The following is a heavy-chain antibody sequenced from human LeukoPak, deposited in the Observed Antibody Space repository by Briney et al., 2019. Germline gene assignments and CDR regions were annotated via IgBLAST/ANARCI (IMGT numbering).Heavy chain of an antibody. CDR1: GFTFSSHW. J-gene: IGHJ4*02. V-gene: IGHV3-7*01. CDR3: ARDRVRYSYGYTCFDY. D-gene: IGHD5-18*01. Sequence: PGGSLRLSCAASGFTFSSHWMSWVRQAPGKGLEWVASIKEDGSDKYYVDSVKGRFTISRDNAKNSLYLQMNSLRAEDTAVYYCARDRVRYSYGYTCFDYWGQGTLVTVSS. CDR2: IKEDGSDK.